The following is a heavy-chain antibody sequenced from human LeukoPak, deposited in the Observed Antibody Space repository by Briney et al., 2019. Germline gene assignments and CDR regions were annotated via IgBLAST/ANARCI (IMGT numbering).Heavy chain of an antibody. CDR1: GFTFSYVW. Sequence: GGSLRLSCAASGFTFSYVWMSWVRQAPGKGLEWVGRIKSKTDGGTTDYAAPVKGRFTISRDDSKNTLYLQLNSLKTEDTAVYYCTTCLSGAWYDNWGQGTLVTVSS. CDR3: TTCLSGAWYDN. CDR2: IKSKTDGGTT. J-gene: IGHJ5*02. D-gene: IGHD6-25*01. V-gene: IGHV3-15*01.